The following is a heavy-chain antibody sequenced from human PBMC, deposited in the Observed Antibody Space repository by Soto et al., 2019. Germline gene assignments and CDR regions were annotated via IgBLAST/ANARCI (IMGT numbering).Heavy chain of an antibody. Sequence: PSGTLTLTCTVSGVSISSDYWTWIRQPPGKGLEWIGYVYNSGSTNYNPSPKSRVTISEDTSKSQFSLKVNSMTAADTAVYYCARFGIEPVARYTLDNWGQGILFTVSS. CDR1: GVSISSDY. V-gene: IGHV4-59*01. J-gene: IGHJ4*02. CDR3: ARFGIEPVARYTLDN. D-gene: IGHD2-2*01. CDR2: VYNSGST.